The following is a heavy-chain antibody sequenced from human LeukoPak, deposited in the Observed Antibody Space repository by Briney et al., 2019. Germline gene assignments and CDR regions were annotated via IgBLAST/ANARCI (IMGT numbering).Heavy chain of an antibody. CDR3: ARDPNGDYVGAFDM. V-gene: IGHV3-23*01. CDR1: GFTFSNYA. J-gene: IGHJ3*02. CDR2: IRGNGIHT. D-gene: IGHD4-17*01. Sequence: PGGSLRLSCVASGFTFSNYAMMWVRQAAGRGPEWVSAIRGNGIHTQYADSVKDRFTIFRDNSRNTLYLQMNSLRADDTAVYFCARDPNGDYVGAFDMWGQGTEVIVSS.